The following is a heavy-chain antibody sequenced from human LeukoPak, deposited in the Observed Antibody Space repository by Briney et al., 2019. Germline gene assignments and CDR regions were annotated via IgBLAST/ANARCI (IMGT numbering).Heavy chain of an antibody. J-gene: IGHJ4*02. Sequence: ASVKVSCKASGYTFTSYGISWVRQAPGQGLEWMGRIIPILGIANYAQKFQGRVTITADKSTSTAYMELSSLRSEDTAVYYCARVGDSSGWYEDFDYWGQGTLVTVSS. CDR1: GYTFTSYG. V-gene: IGHV1-69*04. CDR2: IIPILGIA. CDR3: ARVGDSSGWYEDFDY. D-gene: IGHD6-19*01.